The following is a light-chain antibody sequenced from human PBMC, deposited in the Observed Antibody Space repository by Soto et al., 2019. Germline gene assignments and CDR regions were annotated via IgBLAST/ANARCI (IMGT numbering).Light chain of an antibody. CDR3: AAWDGSLDVVL. J-gene: IGLJ2*01. CDR1: SSNIGTNT. CDR2: STN. Sequence: QSALTQPPSASGTPGQRVTISCSGSSSNIGTNTVNWYQQFPGSAPQLLLYSTNQRPSGVPGPFSGSKSGTSASLAISGLHSEDEADYYCAAWDGSLDVVLFGGGTQLT. V-gene: IGLV1-44*01.